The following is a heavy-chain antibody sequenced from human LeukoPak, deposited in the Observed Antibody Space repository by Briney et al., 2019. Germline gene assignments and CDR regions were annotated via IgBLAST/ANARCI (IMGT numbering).Heavy chain of an antibody. Sequence: GGSLRLSCAASGFTFYDYDMNWVRQAPGKGLEWVSYVSSRGRSIYYADSVKGRFISSRDNSKNSLYLQMNSLRVEVTAVYYCAREAGTAFHLWGQGTTLTVSS. CDR1: GFTFYDYD. CDR2: VSSRGRSI. V-gene: IGHV3-48*03. CDR3: AREAGTAFHL. D-gene: IGHD3-10*01. J-gene: IGHJ3*01.